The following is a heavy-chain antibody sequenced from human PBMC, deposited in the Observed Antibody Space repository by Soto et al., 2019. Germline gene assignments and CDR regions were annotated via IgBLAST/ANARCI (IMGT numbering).Heavy chain of an antibody. D-gene: IGHD5-12*01. CDR1: GYTFTSYA. J-gene: IGHJ4*02. CDR3: VRDSPIGSTFSGYDGIDY. V-gene: IGHV1-3*01. Sequence: GASLKVSCKASGYTFTSYAMHWVRQAPGQRLEWMGWINAGIGKTKYSQKFQGRVTITADTSTGTAYMELSRLRSEDTATYYCVRDSPIGSTFSGYDGIDYWGQGTLVTVSS. CDR2: INAGIGKT.